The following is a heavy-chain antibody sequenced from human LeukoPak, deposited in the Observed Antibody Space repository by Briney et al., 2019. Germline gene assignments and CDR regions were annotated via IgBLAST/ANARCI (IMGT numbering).Heavy chain of an antibody. D-gene: IGHD3-22*01. CDR1: GGSISSYY. CDR3: ARYYYDSSGTFFDY. J-gene: IGHJ4*02. CDR2: IYYSGST. Sequence: SETLSLTCTVSGGSISSYYWSWIRQPPGKGLEWIGYIYYSGSTNYNPSLKSRVTISVDTSKNQFSLKLSSVLAADTAVYYCARYYYDSSGTFFDYWGQGTLVTVSS. V-gene: IGHV4-59*01.